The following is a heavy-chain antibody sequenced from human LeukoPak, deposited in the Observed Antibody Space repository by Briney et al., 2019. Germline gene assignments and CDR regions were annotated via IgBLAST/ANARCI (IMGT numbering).Heavy chain of an antibody. D-gene: IGHD3-10*01. CDR2: ILPLFDTS. V-gene: IGHV1-69*13. CDR3: ARDPSKIRGVYAFDY. Sequence: ASVTVSYKASVDSFITYSFSWVRQAPGQGGEGMGGILPLFDTSTYAQNFPGRLTITADESTSTPYIELRSLTSEDTAVYYCARDPSKIRGVYAFDYWGQGTLVTVSS. J-gene: IGHJ4*02. CDR1: VDSFITYS.